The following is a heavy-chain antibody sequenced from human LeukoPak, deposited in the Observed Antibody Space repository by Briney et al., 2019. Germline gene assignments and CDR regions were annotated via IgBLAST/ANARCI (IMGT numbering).Heavy chain of an antibody. CDR2: INGSGGST. CDR1: GFTFSSYA. V-gene: IGHV3-23*01. Sequence: PGGSLRLSCAASGFTFSSYAMSWVRQAPGKGLEWVSAINGSGGSTYYADSVKGRFTISRDNSKNTLYLQMNSLRAEDTAVYYCAKDRQLLLDGINLGVFRGFDYWGQGTLVTVSS. CDR3: AKDRQLLLDGINLGVFRGFDY. D-gene: IGHD3-10*02. J-gene: IGHJ4*02.